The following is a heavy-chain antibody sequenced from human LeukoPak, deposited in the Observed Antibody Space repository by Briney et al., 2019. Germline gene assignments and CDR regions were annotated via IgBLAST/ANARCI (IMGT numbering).Heavy chain of an antibody. CDR1: GASISSYY. V-gene: IGHV4-4*09. CDR3: AGKYGDLNWFDP. D-gene: IGHD2-21*02. J-gene: IGHJ5*02. Sequence: SETLSLTCTVSGASISSYYWSWIRQLPGKGLEWIGYIYSSGSTNYNPSLYSRVSISVDTSKNQFSLKLSSVTAADTAVYYCAGKYGDLNWFDPWGQGTLVTVSS. CDR2: IYSSGST.